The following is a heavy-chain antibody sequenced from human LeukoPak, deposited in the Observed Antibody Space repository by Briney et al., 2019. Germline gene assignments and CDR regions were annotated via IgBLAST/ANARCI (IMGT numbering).Heavy chain of an antibody. Sequence: GGSLRLSCAASGFSFRDSAMHWVRRAPGKGLEWVSVICHDGTYKYYVDSVKGRFTISRDDSKNTLYLQMNSLRAEDTAVYYCARAYCSSTRCWGYYYGMDVWGEGTTVTVSS. J-gene: IGHJ6*04. D-gene: IGHD2-2*01. CDR3: ARAYCSSTRCWGYYYGMDV. CDR1: GFSFRDSA. V-gene: IGHV3-33*01. CDR2: ICHDGTYK.